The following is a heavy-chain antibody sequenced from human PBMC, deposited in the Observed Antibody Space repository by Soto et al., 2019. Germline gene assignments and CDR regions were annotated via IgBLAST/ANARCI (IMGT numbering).Heavy chain of an antibody. CDR2: IYYSGST. V-gene: IGHV4-30-4*01. CDR1: GGSISSGDYC. J-gene: IGHJ6*02. D-gene: IGHD4-4*01. CDR3: ARGRYATTVSDYYYYALDV. Sequence: SETLSLTCTVSGGSISSGDYCWSWIRQPPGEGLEWIGYIYYSGSTYYNPSLKSRVTISVDTSKNQFSLKLSSVTAADTAVYYCARGRYATTVSDYYYYALDVWGQGTTVTVSS.